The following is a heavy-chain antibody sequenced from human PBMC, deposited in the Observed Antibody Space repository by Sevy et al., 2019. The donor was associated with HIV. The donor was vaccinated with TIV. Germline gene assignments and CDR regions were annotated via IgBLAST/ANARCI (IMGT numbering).Heavy chain of an antibody. D-gene: IGHD3-22*01. CDR2: ISGSGGST. J-gene: IGHJ4*02. CDR1: GLTFTYAW. Sequence: GGSLRLSCAVSGLTFTYAWMSWVRQAPGKGLEWVSAISGSGGSTYYADSVKGRFTISRDNSKNTLYLQMNSLRAEDTAVYYCAKDALYYDSSGYYRDYWGQGTLVTVSS. CDR3: AKDALYYDSSGYYRDY. V-gene: IGHV3-23*01.